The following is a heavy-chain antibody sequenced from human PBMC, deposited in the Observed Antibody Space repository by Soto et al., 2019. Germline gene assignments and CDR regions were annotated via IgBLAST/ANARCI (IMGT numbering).Heavy chain of an antibody. V-gene: IGHV3-7*03. CDR2: INEDGSET. CDR1: EVRFSFYW. J-gene: IGHJ6*02. CDR3: AKSPMVRTFHYGMDV. D-gene: IGHD3-16*01. Sequence: EVQMVESGGNLVQPGGSLRVSCAASEVRFSFYWMSWVRQAPGNGLEWVADINEDGSETYYADAVKGRFTISRDDATNSLYLQMNSLSAGDTAVYFCAKSPMVRTFHYGMDVWGQVTTVTVSS.